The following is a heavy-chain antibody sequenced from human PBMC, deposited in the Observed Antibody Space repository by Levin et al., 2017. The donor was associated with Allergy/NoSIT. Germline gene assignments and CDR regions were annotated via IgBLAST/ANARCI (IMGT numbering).Heavy chain of an antibody. J-gene: IGHJ4*02. V-gene: IGHV4-4*02. Sequence: GSLRLSCAVSGGSISSSNWWSWVRQPPGKGLEWIGEIYHSGSTNYNPSLKSRVTISVDKSKNQFSLKLSSVTAADTAVYYCARDSRLGAFDYWGQGTLVTVSS. D-gene: IGHD3-16*01. CDR3: ARDSRLGAFDY. CDR1: GGSISSSNW. CDR2: IYHSGST.